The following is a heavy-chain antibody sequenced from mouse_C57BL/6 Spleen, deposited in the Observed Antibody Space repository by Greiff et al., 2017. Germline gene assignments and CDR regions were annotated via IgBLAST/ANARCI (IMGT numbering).Heavy chain of an antibody. CDR3: ARCDYSNYYYYAMDY. D-gene: IGHD2-5*01. CDR1: GFSLTSYG. J-gene: IGHJ4*01. CDR2: IWSGGST. Sequence: QVQLQQSGPGLVQPSQSLSITCTVSGFSLTSYGVHWVRQSPGKGLEWLGVIWSGGSTDYNAAFISRLSISKDNSKSQVFFKMNSLQADDTAIYYCARCDYSNYYYYAMDYWGQGTSVTVSS. V-gene: IGHV2-2*01.